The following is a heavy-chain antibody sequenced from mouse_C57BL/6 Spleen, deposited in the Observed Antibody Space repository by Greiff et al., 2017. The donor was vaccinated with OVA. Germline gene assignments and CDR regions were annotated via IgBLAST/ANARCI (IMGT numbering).Heavy chain of an antibody. CDR3: ERHEDGYLFDY. J-gene: IGHJ2*01. V-gene: IGHV1-62-2*01. CDR2: IYPGGGSI. D-gene: IGHD2-2*01. CDR1: GYTFTEYS. Sequence: QVQLKQSGAELVKPGASVKLSCKASGYTFTEYSIHWVKQRPGQGLEWIGWIYPGGGSIKYNEKFKDKATLTADKSSSTVYMELSRLTSEDSAVCFSERHEDGYLFDYWGQGTTLTVSS.